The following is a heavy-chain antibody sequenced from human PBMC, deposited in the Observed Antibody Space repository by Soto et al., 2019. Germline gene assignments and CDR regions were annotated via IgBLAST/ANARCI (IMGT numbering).Heavy chain of an antibody. CDR3: SRGKLSTMVLSRAVPRTFDF. D-gene: IGHD3-10*01. V-gene: IGHV3-49*03. CDR1: GFTFGDYA. J-gene: IGHJ3*01. Sequence: GGSLRLSCTASGFTFGDYAMNWFRQAPGKGLEWVGFIRSKAYGGTSEYAASVRGRFTISRDDSKDIAYLQMNSLKAEDTAVYYCSRGKLSTMVLSRAVPRTFDFSGQGTMVTVSS. CDR2: IRSKAYGGTS.